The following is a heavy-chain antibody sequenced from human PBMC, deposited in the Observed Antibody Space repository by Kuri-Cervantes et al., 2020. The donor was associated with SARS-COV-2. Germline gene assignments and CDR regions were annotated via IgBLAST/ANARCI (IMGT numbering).Heavy chain of an antibody. V-gene: IGHV4-34*01. J-gene: IGHJ6*03. CDR3: ARDGSFSPLYYYYYYMDI. CDR2: INHSGST. CDR1: GGSFSGYY. D-gene: IGHD2/OR15-2a*01. Sequence: GSLRLSCAVYGGSFSGYYWSWIRQPPGKGLEWIGEINHSGSTNYNPSLKSRVTISVDTSKNQFSLKLSSVTAADTAVYYCARDGSFSPLYYYYYYMDIWGKGTTVTAP.